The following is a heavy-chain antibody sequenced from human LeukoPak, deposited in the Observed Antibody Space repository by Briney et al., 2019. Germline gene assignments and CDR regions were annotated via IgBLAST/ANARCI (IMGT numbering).Heavy chain of an antibody. J-gene: IGHJ4*02. V-gene: IGHV1-18*01. D-gene: IGHD3-3*01. CDR3: ARAGDDFWSGYYVD. Sequence: ASVKVSCKASGHTFTSYGISWVRQAPGQGLERMGWISAYNGNTNYAQKLQGRVTMTTDTSTSTAYMELRSLRSDDTAVYYCARAGDDFWSGYYVDWGQGTLVTVSS. CDR2: ISAYNGNT. CDR1: GHTFTSYG.